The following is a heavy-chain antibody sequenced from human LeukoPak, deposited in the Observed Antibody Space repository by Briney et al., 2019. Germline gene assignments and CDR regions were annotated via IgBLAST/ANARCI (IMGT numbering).Heavy chain of an antibody. V-gene: IGHV3-11*01. J-gene: IGHJ4*02. CDR2: ISGTGLTI. Sequence: GGSLRLSCAASGFTFSDYYMSWIRQAPGKGLEWVSYISGTGLTIYYADSVKGRFTISRDNAKNTLYLQMNSLRAEDTAVYYCAKSGYNRFDYWGQGTLVTVSS. CDR1: GFTFSDYY. CDR3: AKSGYNRFDY. D-gene: IGHD5-24*01.